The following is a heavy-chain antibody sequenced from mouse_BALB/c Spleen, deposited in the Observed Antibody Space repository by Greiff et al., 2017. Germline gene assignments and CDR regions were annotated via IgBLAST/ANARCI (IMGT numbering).Heavy chain of an antibody. CDR2: FHPYNEDT. Sequence: QVHVQQSGAELVKPGASVKRSCRAFAYTFTPHPIEWMKQNHGKSLEWIGNFHPYNEDTKYNEKFKGKAKLTVEKSSSTVYLELSRLTSDDSAVYYCARGYYGSSPWFAYWGQGTLVTVSA. D-gene: IGHD1-1*01. J-gene: IGHJ3*01. CDR3: ARGYYGSSPWFAY. CDR1: AYTFTPHP. V-gene: IGHV1-47*01.